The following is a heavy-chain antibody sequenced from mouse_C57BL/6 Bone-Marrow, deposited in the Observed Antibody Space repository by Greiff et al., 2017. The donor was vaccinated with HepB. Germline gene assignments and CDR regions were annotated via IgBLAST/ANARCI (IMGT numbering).Heavy chain of an antibody. Sequence: VQLKQSGAELVRPGASVKLSCTASGFNIKDDYMHWVKQRPEQGLEWIGWIDPENGDTEYASKFQGKATITADTSSNTAYLQLSSLTSEDTAVYYCTTAPPFAYWGQGTLVTVSA. V-gene: IGHV14-4*01. J-gene: IGHJ3*01. CDR2: IDPENGDT. CDR3: TTAPPFAY. CDR1: GFNIKDDY.